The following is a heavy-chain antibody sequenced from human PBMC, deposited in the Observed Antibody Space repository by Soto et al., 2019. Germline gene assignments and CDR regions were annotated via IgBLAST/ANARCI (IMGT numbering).Heavy chain of an antibody. V-gene: IGHV3-33*01. CDR2: IWYDGSNK. CDR1: GVTFSSYG. D-gene: IGHD1-26*01. J-gene: IGHJ6*02. CDR3: ARDVIVGVQNYYYYGMEV. Sequence: GGSLRLSCASAGVTFSSYGMHWVRQAPGKGLEWVAVIWYDGSNKYYADSVKGRFTISRDNSKNTLYLQMNSLRAEDTAVYYCARDVIVGVQNYYYYGMEVWGQGTTVTVSS.